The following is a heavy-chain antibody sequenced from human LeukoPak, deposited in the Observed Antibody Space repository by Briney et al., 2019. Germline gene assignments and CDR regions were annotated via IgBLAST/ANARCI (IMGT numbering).Heavy chain of an antibody. V-gene: IGHV3-23*01. CDR1: GFAFSNCG. J-gene: IGHJ3*02. CDR3: ARVTVPIGAFDI. Sequence: TGGSLRLSCAASGFAFSNCGMGWVRQAPGRGLEWVSSIGGNSGIQTYYADSVKGRFTISRDNSKNTLYLQMNSLRAEDTAVYYCARVTVPIGAFDIWGQGTMVTVSS. CDR2: IGGNSGIQT. D-gene: IGHD4-17*01.